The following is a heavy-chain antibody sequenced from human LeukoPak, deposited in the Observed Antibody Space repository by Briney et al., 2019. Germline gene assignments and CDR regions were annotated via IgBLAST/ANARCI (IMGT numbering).Heavy chain of an antibody. CDR1: GFTVRNYC. CDR3: ARGSPVASGRYSIYSS. Sequence: GGSLRLSCAASGFTVRNYCMSWVRQAPGKGLEWVAGIYGDGSTYYADSVKGRFTISSDNLKNTLSLQMDSLRAADTAMYYCARGSPVASGRYSIYSSWGQGTLVTVSP. CDR2: IYGDGST. D-gene: IGHD3-10*01. J-gene: IGHJ5*02. V-gene: IGHV3-53*01.